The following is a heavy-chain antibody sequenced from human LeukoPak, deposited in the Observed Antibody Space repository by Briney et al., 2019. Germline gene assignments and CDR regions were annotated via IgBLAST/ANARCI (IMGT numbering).Heavy chain of an antibody. J-gene: IGHJ6*03. Sequence: GGSLRLSCAASGFTFSDYYMSWVRQAPGKGLEWVSYISSSGSTIYYADSVKGRFTISRDNAKNSLYLQMNSLRAEDTAVYYCARDGDSVYYDFWSGYYLDYYYMDVWGKGTTVTVSS. V-gene: IGHV3-11*01. D-gene: IGHD3-3*01. CDR2: ISSSGSTI. CDR3: ARDGDSVYYDFWSGYYLDYYYMDV. CDR1: GFTFSDYY.